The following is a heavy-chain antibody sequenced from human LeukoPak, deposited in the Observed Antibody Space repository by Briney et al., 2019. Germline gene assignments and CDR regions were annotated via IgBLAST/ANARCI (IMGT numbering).Heavy chain of an antibody. J-gene: IGHJ3*02. CDR3: ARVKRLLPNDAFDM. CDR2: IYSDGRI. V-gene: IGHV3-66*01. Sequence: GGSLRLSCAPSGFTVSRNYMNWVRKAPGKGLEWVSIIYSDGRIYYADSVKGRFTISRDNSKNTVHLQMNSLRADDTAVYYCARVKRLLPNDAFDMWGQGTMVTVSS. D-gene: IGHD3-22*01. CDR1: GFTVSRNY.